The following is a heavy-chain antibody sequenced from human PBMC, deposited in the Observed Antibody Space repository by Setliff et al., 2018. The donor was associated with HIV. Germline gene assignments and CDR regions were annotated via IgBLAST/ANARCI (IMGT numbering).Heavy chain of an antibody. D-gene: IGHD2-21*01. CDR2: ISSGGNYK. V-gene: IGHV3-21*06. Sequence: ETLSLTCGVSGGSISSSNWWSWVRQAPGKGLEWVSSISSGGNYKYYRDSVKGRFTVSRDNGKNSLYLQMDSLRVEDTGIYYCATDATILGVPWGQGTLVTVSS. CDR1: GGSISSSNW. CDR3: ATDATILGVP. J-gene: IGHJ5*01.